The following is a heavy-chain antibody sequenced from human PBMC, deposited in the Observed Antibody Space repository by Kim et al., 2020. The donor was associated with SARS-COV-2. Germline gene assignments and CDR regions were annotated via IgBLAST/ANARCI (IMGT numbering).Heavy chain of an antibody. D-gene: IGHD2-21*02. Sequence: GGSLRLSCAASGFTFSSYSMNWVRQAPGKGLEWVSSISSSSSYIYYADSVKGRFTISRDNAKNSLYLQMNSLRAEATAVTYCARNQAYCGGVCYLDAVYIWGHWKMVSVSS. J-gene: IGHJ3*02. CDR1: GFTFSSYS. CDR3: ARNQAYCGGVCYLDAVYI. V-gene: IGHV3-21*01. CDR2: ISSSSSYI.